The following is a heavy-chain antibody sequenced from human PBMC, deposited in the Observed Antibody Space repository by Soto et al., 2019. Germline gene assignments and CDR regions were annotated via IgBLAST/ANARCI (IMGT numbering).Heavy chain of an antibody. D-gene: IGHD6-6*01. CDR1: GGTFSSYA. CDR2: IIPIFGTA. J-gene: IGHJ6*02. V-gene: IGHV1-69*01. CDR3: AREESYSSSSRYGMGV. Sequence: QVQLVESGAEVKKPGSSVKVSCTASGGTFSSYAISWVRQAPGQGLEWMGGIIPIFGTANYAQKFQGRVTITADESKSTADKELSSLRSEDKAVYYCAREESYSSSSRYGMGVWGQGNTVTVSS.